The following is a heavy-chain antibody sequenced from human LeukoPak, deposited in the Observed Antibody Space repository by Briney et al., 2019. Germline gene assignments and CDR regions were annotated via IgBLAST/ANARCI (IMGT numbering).Heavy chain of an antibody. CDR3: AKGDYGSDFRYFDY. CDR1: GFTFSSYS. D-gene: IGHD4-23*01. Sequence: SGGSLRLSCAASGFTFSSYSMSWVRQAPGRGLEWVSAISGNGDSTYYADSVKGRFTISRDNSKNTLFLQMSSLRAEDTAVYYCAKGDYGSDFRYFDYWGQGTLVTVSS. J-gene: IGHJ4*02. V-gene: IGHV3-23*01. CDR2: ISGNGDST.